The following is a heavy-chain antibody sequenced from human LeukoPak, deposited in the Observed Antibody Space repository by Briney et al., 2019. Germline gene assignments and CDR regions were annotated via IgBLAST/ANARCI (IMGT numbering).Heavy chain of an antibody. V-gene: IGHV4-34*01. CDR2: INHSGST. CDR1: GGSFSAYY. CDR3: ARDPPRGYDFWSGYYPPSYYFDY. Sequence: SETLSLTCAVYGGSFSAYYWSWVRQPPGKGLEWIGEINHSGSTNYNPSLKSRVTMSADTSKNQFSLKLSSVTAADTAVYYCARDPPRGYDFWSGYYPPSYYFDYWGQGTLVTVSS. D-gene: IGHD3-3*01. J-gene: IGHJ4*02.